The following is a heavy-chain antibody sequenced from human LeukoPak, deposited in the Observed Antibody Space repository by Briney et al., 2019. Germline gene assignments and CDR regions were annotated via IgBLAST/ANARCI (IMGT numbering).Heavy chain of an antibody. CDR3: ARLYSSS. J-gene: IGHJ4*02. D-gene: IGHD6-13*01. V-gene: IGHV4-59*01. CDR2: IYYSGST. CDR1: GGSISSYY. Sequence: SETPSLTCTVSGGSISSYYWSWIRQPPGKGLEWIGYIYYSGSTNYNPSLKSRVTISVDTSKNQFSLKLSSVTAADTAVYHCARLYSSSWGQGTLVTVSS.